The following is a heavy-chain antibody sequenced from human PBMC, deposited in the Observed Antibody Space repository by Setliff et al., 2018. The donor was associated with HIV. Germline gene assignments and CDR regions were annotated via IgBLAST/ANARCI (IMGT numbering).Heavy chain of an antibody. CDR1: GYTFIGYG. D-gene: IGHD3-22*01. CDR2: INPADGIT. V-gene: IGHV1-46*01. J-gene: IGHJ5*02. CDR3: AKEIVGIDP. Sequence: GASVKVSCKASGYTFIGYGINWVRQAPGQGLEYMGIINPADGITTYIESFQGRVTMTSDTSTSTVYMELSSLRSEDTAIYYCAKEIVGIDPWGQGTLVTVSS.